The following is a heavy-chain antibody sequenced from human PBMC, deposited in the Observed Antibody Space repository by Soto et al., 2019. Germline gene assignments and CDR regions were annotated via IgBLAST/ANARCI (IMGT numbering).Heavy chain of an antibody. CDR3: SRDLSGRDDY. D-gene: IGHD6-19*01. V-gene: IGHV3-74*01. CDR2: IDPDGNTI. Sequence: EVQLAESGGDLVQPGGSLKLSCAASGFALSRYWMHWVRQAPGKGLVWVSRIDPDGNTINYADSVRGRFTISRDNAKNTLYLEMNSLRTEDTAIYYCSRDLSGRDDYWGQGTLVTVSS. J-gene: IGHJ4*02. CDR1: GFALSRYW.